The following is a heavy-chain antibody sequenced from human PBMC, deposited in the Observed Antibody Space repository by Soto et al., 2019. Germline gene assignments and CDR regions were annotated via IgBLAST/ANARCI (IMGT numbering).Heavy chain of an antibody. CDR3: ARPLWRDDYNWGYFDL. D-gene: IGHD4-4*01. Sequence: QVQLVESGGGVVQPGRSLGLSSAASGFTFSSYAMHWVRQAPGKGLEWVAVISYDGSNKYYADSVKGRFTISRDNSKNTLYLQMNSLRLEDTAVYYCARPLWRDDYNWGYFDLWGRGTLVTVSS. CDR2: ISYDGSNK. J-gene: IGHJ2*01. V-gene: IGHV3-30-3*01. CDR1: GFTFSSYA.